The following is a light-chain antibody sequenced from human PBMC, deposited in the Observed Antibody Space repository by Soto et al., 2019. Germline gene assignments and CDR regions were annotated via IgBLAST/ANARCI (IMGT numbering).Light chain of an antibody. V-gene: IGLV1-40*01. CDR3: QSYDSRLSGVL. CDR2: DNN. J-gene: IGLJ2*01. Sequence: QSVLTQPPSVSGAPGQRVTISCTGSNSNIGAGYDVHWYQQLPGTAPKLLIYDNNNRPSGVPDRFSGSKSGTSASLAITGLHAEDEADYYCQSYDSRLSGVLFGGGPKLTVL. CDR1: NSNIGAGYD.